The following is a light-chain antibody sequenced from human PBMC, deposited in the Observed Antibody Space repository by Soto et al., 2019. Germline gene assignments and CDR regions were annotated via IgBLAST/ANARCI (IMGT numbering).Light chain of an antibody. CDR2: GAS. V-gene: IGKV3-15*01. CDR3: QQYNNWQYT. CDR1: QSVSSN. J-gene: IGKJ2*01. Sequence: DIVMTQSPATLSVSPGARATLSCRASQSVSSNLAWYQQKPGQAPRLLIYGASTRATVIPARFSGSGSGTEFTLTISSLQSEDFAVYYCQQYNNWQYTFGKGTKLEIK.